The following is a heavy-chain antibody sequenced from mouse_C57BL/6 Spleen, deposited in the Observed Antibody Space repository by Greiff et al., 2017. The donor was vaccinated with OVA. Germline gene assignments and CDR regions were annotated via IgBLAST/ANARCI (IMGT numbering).Heavy chain of an antibody. V-gene: IGHV14-2*01. J-gene: IGHJ3*01. D-gene: IGHD2-4*01. CDR3: ARENWYEYDAEDCLFAY. Sequence: VQLQQSGAELVKPGASVKLSCTASGFNIKDYYMHWVKQRTEQGLEWIGRIDPEDGETNYAPKFPGKATITADTSSNTAYLQLSSLTSEDTAVYYCARENWYEYDAEDCLFAYWGQGTLVTVSA. CDR2: IDPEDGET. CDR1: GFNIKDYY.